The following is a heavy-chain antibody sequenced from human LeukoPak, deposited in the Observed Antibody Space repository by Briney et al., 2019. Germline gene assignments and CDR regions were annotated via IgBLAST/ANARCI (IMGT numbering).Heavy chain of an antibody. Sequence: PSETLSLTCTVSGGSISSSSYYWGWIRQPPGKGLEWIGSIYYSGSTYYNPSLKSRVTISVDTSKNQFSLKLSSVTAAGTAVYYCARDIIAAAGRVDYWGQGTLVTVSS. V-gene: IGHV4-39*01. CDR3: ARDIIAAAGRVDY. D-gene: IGHD6-13*01. CDR2: IYYSGST. J-gene: IGHJ4*02. CDR1: GGSISSSSYY.